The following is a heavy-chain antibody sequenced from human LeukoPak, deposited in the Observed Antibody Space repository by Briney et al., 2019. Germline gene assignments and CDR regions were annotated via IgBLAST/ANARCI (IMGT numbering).Heavy chain of an antibody. CDR3: AKYGGSGWVIDY. J-gene: IGHJ4*02. V-gene: IGHV4-59*08. CDR2: IYYTGAT. D-gene: IGHD6-19*01. Sequence: SETLSLTCTVSVGSISNDYWTCIRQPPGKGLEWIGYIYYTGATSYNPSLKSRVTISVDTSKNQFSLKLTSVTAADTAVYYCAKYGGSGWVIDYWGQGTLVTVSS. CDR1: VGSISNDY.